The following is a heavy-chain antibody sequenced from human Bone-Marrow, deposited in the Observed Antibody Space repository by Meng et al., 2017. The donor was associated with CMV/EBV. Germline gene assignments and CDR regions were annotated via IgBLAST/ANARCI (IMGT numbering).Heavy chain of an antibody. V-gene: IGHV3-9*01. CDR2: IAWNGGDI. CDR3: AKGDAFYM. CDR1: GFTFDDYA. Sequence: SLKISCAASGFTFDDYAMHWVRQAPGKGLEWVSGIAWNGGDIGYADSVKGRFIISRDNARNSLYLQMDSLRVEDTALYYCAKGDAFYMWGQGTMVPVSS. J-gene: IGHJ3*02.